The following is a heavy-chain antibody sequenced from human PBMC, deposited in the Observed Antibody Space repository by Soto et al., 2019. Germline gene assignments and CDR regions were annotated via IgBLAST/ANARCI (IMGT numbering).Heavy chain of an antibody. CDR3: ARSPESGYFDWLLLPEDHLKRGYFDY. CDR2: IWYDGSNK. D-gene: IGHD3-9*01. CDR1: GFTFSSYG. Sequence: GGSLRLSCAASGFTFSSYGMHWVRQAPGKGLEWVAVIWYDGSNKYYADSVKGRFTISRDNSKNTLYLQMNSLRAEDTAVYYCARSPESGYFDWLLLPEDHLKRGYFDYWGQGTLVTVSS. J-gene: IGHJ4*02. V-gene: IGHV3-33*01.